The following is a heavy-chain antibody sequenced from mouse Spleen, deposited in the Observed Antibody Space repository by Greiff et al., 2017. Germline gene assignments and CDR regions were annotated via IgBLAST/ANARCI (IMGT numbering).Heavy chain of an antibody. CDR3: ARRKSWSTMITSYYAMDY. CDR2: INPNNGGT. V-gene: IGHV1-18*01. D-gene: IGHD2-4*01. CDR1: GYTFTDYN. Sequence: EVKLVESGPELVKPGASVKIPCKASGYTFTDYNMDWVKQSHGKSLEWIGDINPNNGGTIYNQKFKGKATLTVDKSSSTAYMELRSLTSEDTAVYYCARRKSWSTMITSYYAMDYWGQGTSVTVSS. J-gene: IGHJ4*01.